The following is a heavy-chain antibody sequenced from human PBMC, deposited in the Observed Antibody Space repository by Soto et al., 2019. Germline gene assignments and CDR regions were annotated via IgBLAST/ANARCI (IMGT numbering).Heavy chain of an antibody. J-gene: IGHJ4*02. CDR3: ARESSYRGYSYDIDY. D-gene: IGHD5-18*01. Sequence: QVQLQESGPGLVKPSQTLSLTCTVSGGSISSGGYYWSWIRQHPGKGLEWIGYIYYSGSTYYNPSLKSRVTISVDTSKNQFSLKLSSVTAADTAVYYCARESSYRGYSYDIDYWGQGTLVTVSS. V-gene: IGHV4-31*03. CDR1: GGSISSGGYY. CDR2: IYYSGST.